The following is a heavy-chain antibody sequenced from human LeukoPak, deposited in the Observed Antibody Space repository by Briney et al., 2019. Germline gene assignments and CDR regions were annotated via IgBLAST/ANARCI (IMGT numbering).Heavy chain of an antibody. Sequence: SETLSLTCTVSGGSVSSGSYYWSWLRQPPGTGLEWIGYIYYSGSTNYNPSLKSRVTISVNTSENQFSLKLSSVTAADTAVYYCARVSTGYSYGSTSFDYWGQGTLVTVSS. CDR3: ARVSTGYSYGSTSFDY. CDR1: GGSVSSGSYY. CDR2: IYYSGST. J-gene: IGHJ4*02. D-gene: IGHD5-18*01. V-gene: IGHV4-61*01.